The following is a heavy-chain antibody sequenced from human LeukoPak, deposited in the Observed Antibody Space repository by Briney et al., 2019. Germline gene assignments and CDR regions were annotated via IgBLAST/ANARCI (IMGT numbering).Heavy chain of an antibody. Sequence: SVKVSCKASGGTFSSHAISWVRQAPGQGLEWMGRIIPILGIANYAQKFQGRVTITADKSTSTAYMELCSLRSEDTAVYYCARGRGYSGYDLGDYWGQGTLVTVSS. J-gene: IGHJ4*02. CDR3: ARGRGYSGYDLGDY. CDR1: GGTFSSHA. V-gene: IGHV1-69*04. D-gene: IGHD5-12*01. CDR2: IIPILGIA.